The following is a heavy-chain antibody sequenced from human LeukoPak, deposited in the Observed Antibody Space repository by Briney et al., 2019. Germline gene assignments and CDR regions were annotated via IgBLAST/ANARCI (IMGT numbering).Heavy chain of an antibody. D-gene: IGHD2-2*01. CDR3: ASYIVVVPAHAEYFQH. Sequence: SQTLSLTCTVSGGSISSGDYYLSWIRQPPGKGLEWIGHSYYSESTYYNPSLKSRVTISVDTSKNQFSLKLSSVTAADTAVYYCASYIVVVPAHAEYFQHWGQGTLVTVSS. CDR1: GGSISSGDYY. J-gene: IGHJ1*01. CDR2: SYYSEST. V-gene: IGHV4-30-4*08.